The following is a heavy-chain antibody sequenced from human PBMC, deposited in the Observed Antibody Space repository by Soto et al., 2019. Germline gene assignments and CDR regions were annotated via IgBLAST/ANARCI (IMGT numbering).Heavy chain of an antibody. V-gene: IGHV1-69*01. J-gene: IGHJ5*02. CDR3: ARGRDSSGFQNMFRFDP. CDR2: IIPIFGTP. Sequence: QVPLMQSGAEVKKPGSSVKVSCKASGGTFSSYAINWVRQAPGQGLEWMGGIIPIFGTPNYAQKLQGRVTITADESTSTAFMELSSLRSEDTAVYYCARGRDSSGFQNMFRFDPWGQGTLVTVSS. CDR1: GGTFSSYA. D-gene: IGHD3-22*01.